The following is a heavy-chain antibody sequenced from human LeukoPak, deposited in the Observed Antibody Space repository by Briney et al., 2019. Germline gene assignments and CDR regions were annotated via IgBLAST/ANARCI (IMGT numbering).Heavy chain of an antibody. Sequence: ASVKVSCKASGYTFTSYYMHWVRQAPGQGLEWMGIINPSGGSTSYAQKFQGRVTMTRDMSTSTVYMELSSLRSEDTAVYYCARDGDTRVYCSSTSCPTNYYYYMDVWGKGTTVTVSS. CDR1: GYTFTSYY. CDR2: INPSGGST. J-gene: IGHJ6*03. V-gene: IGHV1-46*01. D-gene: IGHD2-2*01. CDR3: ARDGDTRVYCSSTSCPTNYYYYMDV.